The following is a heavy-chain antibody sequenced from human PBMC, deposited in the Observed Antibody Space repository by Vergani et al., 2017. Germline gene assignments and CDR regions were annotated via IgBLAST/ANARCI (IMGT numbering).Heavy chain of an antibody. CDR1: GYIFKNYY. CDR3: DRSIGYCAGVTCRAYYFDR. V-gene: IGHV1-46*02. D-gene: IGHD2-21*01. Sequence: VQLVQSGAEVRKPGASVTVSCTASGYIFKNYYIHWLRQAPGQAFEWMGILNPTTGHTTSAQKFMGRVDMTRDPSTDTSTRTVQMTLSSLRSEDTAVYYCDRSIGYCAGVTCRAYYFDRRGQGTRVTDSS. CDR2: LNPTTGHT. J-gene: IGHJ5*02.